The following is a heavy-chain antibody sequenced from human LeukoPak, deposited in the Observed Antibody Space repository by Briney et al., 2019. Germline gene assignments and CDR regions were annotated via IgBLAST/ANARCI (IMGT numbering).Heavy chain of an antibody. V-gene: IGHV4-61*01. CDR2: VYYISNT. CDR1: GASVGSASYY. Sequence: SETLSLTCTVSGASVGSASYYWSWIRQPPGGVLEWIGYVYYISNTNYNPSLKSRVTMSVNPSENQFSLKLNSVTAADTAMYYCARTQSQSGSYRYYFGYWGQGTLVTVSS. CDR3: ARTQSQSGSYRYYFGY. D-gene: IGHD1-26*01. J-gene: IGHJ4*02.